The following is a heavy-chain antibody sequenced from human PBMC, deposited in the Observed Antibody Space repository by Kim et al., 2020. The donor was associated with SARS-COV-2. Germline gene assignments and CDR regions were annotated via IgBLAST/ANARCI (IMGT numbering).Heavy chain of an antibody. Sequence: SETLSLTCTFSGGSLNSFYLSWIRQAPGKGLEWIGSVHIGGSTNYNSSLKSRVTISLDTSKSHFSFWLTSVTAADSAVYYCARHPGASFGYWGPGMSVSVSS. CDR3: ARHPGASFGY. J-gene: IGHJ4*02. D-gene: IGHD1-26*01. V-gene: IGHV4-59*08. CDR2: VHIGGST. CDR1: GGSLNSFY.